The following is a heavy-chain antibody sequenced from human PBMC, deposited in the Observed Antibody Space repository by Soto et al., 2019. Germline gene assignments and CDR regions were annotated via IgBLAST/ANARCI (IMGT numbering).Heavy chain of an antibody. CDR1: GFTFSNYA. V-gene: IGHV3-23*01. Sequence: GGSLRLSCAASGFTFSNYAMSWVRQAPGKGLEWVSTISGSGGSTYYADSVKGRFTISRDNSKNTLYLQMNSLRAEDTAVYYCAKDTLGLMVYAIQGSNYYYGMDVWGQGTTVTVSS. J-gene: IGHJ6*02. CDR2: ISGSGGST. D-gene: IGHD2-8*01. CDR3: AKDTLGLMVYAIQGSNYYYGMDV.